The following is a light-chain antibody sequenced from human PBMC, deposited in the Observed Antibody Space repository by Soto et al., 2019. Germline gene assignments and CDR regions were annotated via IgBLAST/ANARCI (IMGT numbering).Light chain of an antibody. CDR1: SSNIGSNT. CDR3: ASWDDSLKGVV. J-gene: IGLJ2*01. V-gene: IGLV1-44*01. CDR2: SNN. Sequence: QSVLTQPPSASGTPGQRVTISCSGSSSNIGSNTVNWYQQLPGTAPKLLIYSNNQRPSGVPDRFSGSKSGTSASLAISVLRSGDEADYYCASWDDSLKGVVFGGGTKRTVL.